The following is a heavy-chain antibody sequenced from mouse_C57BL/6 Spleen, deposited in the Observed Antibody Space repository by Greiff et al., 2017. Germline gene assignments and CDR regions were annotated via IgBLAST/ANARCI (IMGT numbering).Heavy chain of an antibody. CDR3: AREGLRLGRGFYAMDY. D-gene: IGHD2-4*01. CDR1: GYTFTSYW. V-gene: IGHV1-55*01. J-gene: IGHJ4*01. Sequence: QVQLQQPGAELVKPGASVKMSCKASGYTFTSYWITWVKQRPGQGLEWIGDIYPGSGSTNYNEKFKSKATLTVDTSSSTAYMQLSSLTSEDSAVYYCAREGLRLGRGFYAMDYWGQGTSVTVSS. CDR2: IYPGSGST.